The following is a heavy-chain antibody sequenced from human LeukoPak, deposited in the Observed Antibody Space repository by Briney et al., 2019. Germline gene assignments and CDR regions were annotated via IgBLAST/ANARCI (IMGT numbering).Heavy chain of an antibody. V-gene: IGHV5-51*01. D-gene: IGHD2-15*01. J-gene: IGHJ4*02. CDR3: ARQRHMRDKFDY. Sequence: GESLKISCKICGYILTRNWIGWVRQVPGKGLEWMGLAYPGDSGTKYSPSFQGQVTFSVDKSISTAYLQWSSLKASDTAMYYCARQRHMRDKFDYWGQGTLVTVSS. CDR1: GYILTRNW. CDR2: AYPGDSGT.